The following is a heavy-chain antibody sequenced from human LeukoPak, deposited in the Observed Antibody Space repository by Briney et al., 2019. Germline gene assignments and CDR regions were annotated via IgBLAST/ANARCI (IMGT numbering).Heavy chain of an antibody. V-gene: IGHV3-30*18. D-gene: IGHD6-19*01. CDR2: ISYDGSNK. Sequence: GGSLRLSCAASGFTFSSYWMSWVRQAPGKGLEWVAVISYDGSNKYYADSVKGRFTISRDNSKNTLYLQMNSLRAEDTAVYYYAKDIEWIAVAGGYFDYWGQGTLVTVSS. J-gene: IGHJ4*02. CDR1: GFTFSSYW. CDR3: AKDIEWIAVAGGYFDY.